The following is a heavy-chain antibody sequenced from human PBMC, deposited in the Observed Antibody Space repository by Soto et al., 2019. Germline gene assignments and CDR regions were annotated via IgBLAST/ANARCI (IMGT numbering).Heavy chain of an antibody. J-gene: IGHJ3*02. D-gene: IGHD3-3*01. V-gene: IGHV3-33*01. Sequence: QVQLVESGGGVVQPGRSLRLSCGASGFTFSTYGMHWVRQAPGKGLEWVALIWYDGSNKYYADSVKGPFTISRDNSKNTLYLQMNSLRAEDTAVYYCARVRTIFGVVDAFDIWGQGTMVTVSS. CDR2: IWYDGSNK. CDR1: GFTFSTYG. CDR3: ARVRTIFGVVDAFDI.